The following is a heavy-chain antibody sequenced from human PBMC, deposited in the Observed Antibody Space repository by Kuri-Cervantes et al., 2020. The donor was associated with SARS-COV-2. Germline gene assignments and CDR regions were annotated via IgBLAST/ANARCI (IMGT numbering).Heavy chain of an antibody. J-gene: IGHJ6*01. CDR3: ARDRITIFGRYYYGMDV. CDR2: ISSSSSYI. CDR1: GFTFSSYS. Sequence: GESLKISCAASGFTFSSYSMNWVRQAPGKGLEWASSISSSSSYIYYADSVKGRFTISRDNAKNSLYLQMNSLRAEDTAVYYCARDRITIFGRYYYGMDVWGQGNTV. V-gene: IGHV3-21*01. D-gene: IGHD3-3*01.